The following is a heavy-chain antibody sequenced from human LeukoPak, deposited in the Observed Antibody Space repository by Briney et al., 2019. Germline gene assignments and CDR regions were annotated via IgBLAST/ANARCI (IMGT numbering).Heavy chain of an antibody. CDR2: IYYSGST. CDR1: GGSISSSSYY. Sequence: PSETLSLTCTVSGGSISSSSYYWGWIRQPPGKGLEWIGSIYYSGSTYYNPSLKSRVTISVDTSKNQFSLKLSSVTAADTAVYYCARAIGSSSYYFDYWGQGTLVTVSS. V-gene: IGHV4-39*07. J-gene: IGHJ4*02. CDR3: ARAIGSSSYYFDY. D-gene: IGHD6-13*01.